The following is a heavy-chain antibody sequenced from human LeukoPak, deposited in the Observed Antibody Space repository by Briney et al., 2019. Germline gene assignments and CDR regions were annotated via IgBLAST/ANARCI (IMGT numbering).Heavy chain of an antibody. V-gene: IGHV4-59*12. CDR1: GGSISSYY. Sequence: KPSETLSLTCTVSGGSISSYYWSWIRQPPGKGLEWIGCIYYSGSTYYNPSLKSRVTISVDTSKNQFSLKLSSVTAADTAVYYCARERRWNYFDYWGQGTLVTVSS. D-gene: IGHD4-23*01. CDR3: ARERRWNYFDY. CDR2: IYYSGST. J-gene: IGHJ4*02.